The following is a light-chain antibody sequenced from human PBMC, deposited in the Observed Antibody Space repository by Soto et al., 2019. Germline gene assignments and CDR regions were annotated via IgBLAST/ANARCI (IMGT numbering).Light chain of an antibody. CDR3: QQYNSYSPT. J-gene: IGKJ3*01. CDR2: DAS. CDR1: QSISSW. V-gene: IGKV1-5*01. Sequence: IQITHSPSTLSASVINRVTITCRASQSISSWLAWYQQKPGKAPKLLIYDASSLESGVPSRFSGSGSGTEFTLTISSLQPDDFATYYCQQYNSYSPTFGPGTKVDI.